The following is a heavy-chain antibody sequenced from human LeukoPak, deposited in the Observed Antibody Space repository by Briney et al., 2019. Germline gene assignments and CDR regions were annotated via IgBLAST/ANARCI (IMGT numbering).Heavy chain of an antibody. D-gene: IGHD6-13*01. CDR1: GFTFSSYA. J-gene: IGHJ3*02. CDR2: ISGSGGST. V-gene: IGHV3-23*01. CDR3: ARGHSSSWYGGAFDI. Sequence: GGSLRLSCAASGFTFSSYAMSWVRQAPGKGLEWVSAISGSGGSTYYADSVKGRFSISRDNSKNTLYLQMNSLRPEDTAVYYCARGHSSSWYGGAFDIWGQGTMVTVSS.